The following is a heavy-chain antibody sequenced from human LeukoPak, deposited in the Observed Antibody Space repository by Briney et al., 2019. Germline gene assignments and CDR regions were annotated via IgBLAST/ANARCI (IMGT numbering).Heavy chain of an antibody. J-gene: IGHJ4*02. CDR1: GFSFSSYS. CDR2: ISSSSSTI. CDR3: AREPLPSSAEDY. D-gene: IGHD6-6*01. V-gene: IGHV3-48*01. Sequence: GGSLRLSCAASGFSFSSYSMNWVRPAPGKGLEWASYISSSSSTIYYADSVKGRFTISRDNAKNSLYLQMNSLRAEDTAVYYCAREPLPSSAEDYWGQGTLVTVSS.